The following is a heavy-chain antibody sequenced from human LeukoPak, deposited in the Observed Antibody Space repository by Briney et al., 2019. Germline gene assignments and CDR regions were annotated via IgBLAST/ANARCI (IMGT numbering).Heavy chain of an antibody. J-gene: IGHJ6*03. Sequence: SETLSLTCAVCGDSLSRYYWTWIRQSPGKGLEGLGEINPSGSPDYNPSLKSRATISVDTSKYQFSLRLASVTAADTAVYYCASVRHDPLEYYYYIDVWGKGTTVSVYS. CDR3: ASVRHDPLEYYYYIDV. CDR2: INPSGSP. V-gene: IGHV4-34*01. D-gene: IGHD2/OR15-2a*01. CDR1: GDSLSRYY.